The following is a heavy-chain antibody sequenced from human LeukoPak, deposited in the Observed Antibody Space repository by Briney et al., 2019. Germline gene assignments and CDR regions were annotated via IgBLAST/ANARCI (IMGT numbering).Heavy chain of an antibody. J-gene: IGHJ6*03. CDR3: ATDLYCSSTSCYYYYMDV. D-gene: IGHD2-2*01. CDR1: GYTFTDYY. V-gene: IGHV1-69-2*01. CDR2: VDPEDGET. Sequence: GASVKVSRKASGYTFTDYYMHWVQQAPGKGLEWMGRVDPEDGETIYAEKFQGRVTITADTSTDTAYMELSSLRSEDTAVYYCATDLYCSSTSCYYYYMDVWGKGTTVTVSS.